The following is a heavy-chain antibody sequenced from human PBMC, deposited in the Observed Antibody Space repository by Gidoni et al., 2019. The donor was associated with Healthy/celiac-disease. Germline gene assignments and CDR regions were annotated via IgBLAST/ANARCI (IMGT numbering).Heavy chain of an antibody. CDR2: IRSKAYGGTT. Sequence: EVQLVESGGGLVQPGRSLRLSCTASGCTFGDYAMSWVRQAPGKGLEWVGFIRSKAYGGTTEYAASVKGRFTISRDDSKSIAYLQMNSLKTEDTAVYYCTGSMVQGVIIGSDYWGQGTLVTVSS. V-gene: IGHV3-49*04. CDR3: TGSMVQGVIIGSDY. D-gene: IGHD3-10*01. CDR1: GCTFGDYA. J-gene: IGHJ4*02.